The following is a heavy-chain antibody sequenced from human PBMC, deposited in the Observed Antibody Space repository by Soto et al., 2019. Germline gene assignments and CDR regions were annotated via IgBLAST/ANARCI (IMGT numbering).Heavy chain of an antibody. CDR3: ARIVENYDFWSGPSGYFDY. CDR1: GGTFSSYA. Sequence: VKVSCKASGGTFSSYAISWVRQAPGQGLEWMGGIIPIFGTANYAQKFQGRVTITADESTSTAYMELSSLRSEDTAVYYCARIVENYDFWSGPSGYFDYWGQGTLVTVSS. V-gene: IGHV1-69*01. J-gene: IGHJ4*02. CDR2: IIPIFGTA. D-gene: IGHD3-3*01.